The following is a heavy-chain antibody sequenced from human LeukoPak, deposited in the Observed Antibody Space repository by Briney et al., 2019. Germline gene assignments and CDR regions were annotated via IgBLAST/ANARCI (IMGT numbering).Heavy chain of an antibody. CDR3: ARGSSGWSTYYYYYMDV. D-gene: IGHD6-19*01. CDR2: IIPIFGTA. CDR1: GGTFSSYA. V-gene: IGHV1-69*05. Sequence: SVKVSCKASGGTFSSYAISWVRQAPGQELEWMGRIIPIFGTANYAQKFQGRVTITTDESTSTAYMELSSLRSEDTAVYYCARGSSGWSTYYYYYMDVWGKGTTVTVSS. J-gene: IGHJ6*03.